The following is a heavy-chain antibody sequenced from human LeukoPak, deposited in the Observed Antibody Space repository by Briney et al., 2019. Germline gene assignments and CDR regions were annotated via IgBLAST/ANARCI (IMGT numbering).Heavy chain of an antibody. Sequence: GGSLRLSCAGSGFNFSLYSMYWVRQAPGKGLEWVSSISRSGDYIYNAGSVKGRFTISRDNAKKSVYLQMNSLRAEDTAVFYCARAGDSTGYYPIDNWGQGTLVTVSS. D-gene: IGHD3-22*01. J-gene: IGHJ4*02. CDR3: ARAGDSTGYYPIDN. V-gene: IGHV3-21*01. CDR2: ISRSGDYI. CDR1: GFNFSLYS.